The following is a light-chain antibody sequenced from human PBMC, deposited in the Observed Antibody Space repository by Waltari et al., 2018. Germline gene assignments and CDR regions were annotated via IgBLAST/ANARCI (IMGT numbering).Light chain of an antibody. J-gene: IGKJ3*01. CDR1: QGIGNN. Sequence: DIQMTQSPSSLSASVGDTVTITCQASQGIGNNLNWYQQKPGKAPKLLIYRASSLQSGIPSRCSVSGSGTDFTLIISSLQPEDFATYYCQQGYSYPFTFGPGTNLDIK. V-gene: IGKV1-16*01. CDR2: RAS. CDR3: QQGYSYPFT.